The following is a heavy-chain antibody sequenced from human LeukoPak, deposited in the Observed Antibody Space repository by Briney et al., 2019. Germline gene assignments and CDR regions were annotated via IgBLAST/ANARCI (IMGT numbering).Heavy chain of an antibody. J-gene: IGHJ5*02. CDR3: ASLMYYDFWSGPRIPFDP. CDR1: GGSISRGSYY. D-gene: IGHD3-3*01. V-gene: IGHV4-61*02. CDR2: IYNSGST. Sequence: SETLSLTCIVSGGSISRGSYYWHWIRQPAGKGLEWMGRIYNSGSTNYNPSLKSRVTLSTDMSRNQFSLNLSSVTAADTAVYYCASLMYYDFWSGPRIPFDPWGQGTLVTVSS.